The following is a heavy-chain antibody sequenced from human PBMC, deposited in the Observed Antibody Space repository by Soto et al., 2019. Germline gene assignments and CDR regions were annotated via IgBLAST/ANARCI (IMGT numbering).Heavy chain of an antibody. Sequence: VASVKGARKASGYAFTIYYMHCGRQAPGQGLEWMGIMSPSGSTSYAQKFQGRVTMTRDTSASTAYMELSSLRSEDTAVYYCARAVAIVAVGPWGQGTLVTVSS. CDR1: GYAFTIYY. J-gene: IGHJ5*02. V-gene: IGHV1-46*01. CDR3: ARAVAIVAVGP. CDR2: MSPSGST. D-gene: IGHD5-12*01.